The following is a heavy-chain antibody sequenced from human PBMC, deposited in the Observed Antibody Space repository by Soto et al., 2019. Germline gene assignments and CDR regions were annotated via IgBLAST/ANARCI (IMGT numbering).Heavy chain of an antibody. D-gene: IGHD3-10*01. J-gene: IGHJ6*02. CDR2: INHSGST. CDR1: GGSFSCYY. CDR3: AKSSVRRAYYYGMDV. V-gene: IGHV4-34*01. Sequence: SETLSLTCAVYGGSFSCYYWSWIRQPPGKGLEWIGEINHSGSTNYNPSLKSRVTISVDTSKNQFSLKLSSVTAADTAVYYCAKSSVRRAYYYGMDVWGQGTTVTAP.